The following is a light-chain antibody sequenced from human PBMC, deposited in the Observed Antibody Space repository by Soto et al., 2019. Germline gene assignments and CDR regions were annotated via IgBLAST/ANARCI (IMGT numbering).Light chain of an antibody. Sequence: PGERATLSCRASQSVSSNHLAWYQQKPGXXXXLXXXGGSSRATGIPARFSGSGSETEFTLTISSLQPEDSATYYCHQYYNRPPWTFGQGNKVDIK. CDR3: HQYYNRPPWT. CDR1: QSVSSN. CDR2: GGS. J-gene: IGKJ1*01. V-gene: IGKV3D-15*01.